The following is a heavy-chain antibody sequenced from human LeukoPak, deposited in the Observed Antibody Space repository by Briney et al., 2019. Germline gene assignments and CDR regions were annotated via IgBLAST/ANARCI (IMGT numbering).Heavy chain of an antibody. CDR1: GGTFSSYA. J-gene: IGHJ4*02. Sequence: ASVKVSCKASGGTFSSYAISWVRQAPGQGLEWMGGIIPIFVTANYAQKFQGRVTITADKSTSTAYMELSSLRSEDTAVYYCARDRITYYDSSGYYDYWGQGTLVTVSS. D-gene: IGHD3-22*01. CDR2: IIPIFVTA. CDR3: ARDRITYYDSSGYYDY. V-gene: IGHV1-69*06.